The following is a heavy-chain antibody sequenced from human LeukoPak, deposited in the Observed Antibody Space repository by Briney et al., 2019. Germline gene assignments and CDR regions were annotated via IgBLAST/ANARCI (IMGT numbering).Heavy chain of an antibody. CDR3: ARDRSGFYSIDQ. Sequence: GGSLRLSCAASGFSVSSNYMSWVRQAPGKGLEWVSIIYSSGSTYYADSVKGRFTLSGDNSKTTVYLQMNSLRAEDTAVYYCARDRSGFYSIDQWGQGTLVTVSP. V-gene: IGHV3-66*03. CDR2: IYSSGST. D-gene: IGHD5-12*01. J-gene: IGHJ4*02. CDR1: GFSVSSNY.